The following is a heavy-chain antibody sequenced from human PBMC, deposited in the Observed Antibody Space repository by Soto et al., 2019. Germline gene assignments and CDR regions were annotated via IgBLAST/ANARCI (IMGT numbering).Heavy chain of an antibody. CDR3: ASTRGVYAT. D-gene: IGHD2-8*01. CDR2: IIPTFGTA. V-gene: IGHV1-69*19. CDR1: GGTFSSYA. J-gene: IGHJ4*02. Sequence: QVQLVQSGAEVKKPGSSVKVSCKASGGTFSSYAISWVRQAPGQGLEWMGGIIPTFGTANYAQKFQGRVPITADESSSTADMEMSSIIAEDTAVYYCASTRGVYATGGQGTLVTFSS.